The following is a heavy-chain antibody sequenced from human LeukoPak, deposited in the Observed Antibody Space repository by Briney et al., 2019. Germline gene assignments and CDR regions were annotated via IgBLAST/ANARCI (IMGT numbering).Heavy chain of an antibody. CDR2: IWYDGSNK. CDR3: ASEGRSSAWYDKNAAFNI. J-gene: IGHJ3*02. V-gene: IGHV3-33*01. Sequence: GGPLRLSCSASGFTFSSYGMHCARQAPGKGRVGVAVIWYDGSNKYYADSVQARFTISSNTSKTTLYLQMNSLSAEATAVSSCASEGRSSAWYDKNAAFNIWGQGTMVTVSS. D-gene: IGHD6-19*01. CDR1: GFTFSSYG.